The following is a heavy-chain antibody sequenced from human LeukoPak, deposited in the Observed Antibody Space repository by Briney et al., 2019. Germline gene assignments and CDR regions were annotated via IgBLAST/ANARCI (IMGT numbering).Heavy chain of an antibody. J-gene: IGHJ4*02. CDR3: ASAWIAAAGSIDY. CDR1: GGSFSGYY. CDR2: INHSGST. D-gene: IGHD6-13*01. Sequence: PSETLSLTCAVYGGSFSGYYWSWIRQPPGKGLEWIGEINHSGSTNYNPSLKSRVTISVDTSKNQFSLKLSSVTAADTAVYYCASAWIAAAGSIDYWGQGTQVTVSS. V-gene: IGHV4-34*01.